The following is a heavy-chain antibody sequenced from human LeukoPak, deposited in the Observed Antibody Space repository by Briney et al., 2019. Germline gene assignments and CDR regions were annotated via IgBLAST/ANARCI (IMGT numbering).Heavy chain of an antibody. CDR3: AREGY. CDR1: GFTFSNYW. CDR2: IKQDGSEK. V-gene: IGHV3-7*01. J-gene: IGHJ4*02. Sequence: GGSLRLSCAASGFTFSNYWMSWVRQAPGKGLEWVANIKQDGSEKSYVGSVKGRFTISRDNAKNSLYLQMNSLSAEDTAVYYCAREGYWGQGTLVTVSS.